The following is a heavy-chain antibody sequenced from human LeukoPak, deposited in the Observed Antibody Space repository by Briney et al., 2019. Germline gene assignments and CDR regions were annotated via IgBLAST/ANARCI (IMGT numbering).Heavy chain of an antibody. CDR3: ARAFNYYDSSGYYDYYYYMDV. J-gene: IGHJ6*03. D-gene: IGHD3-22*01. Sequence: PGGSLRLSCAASGFTFSSYAMHWVRQAPGKGLEWVAVISYDGSSKYYVDSVKGRFTISRDNAKNSLYLQMSSLRAEDTAVYYCARAFNYYDSSGYYDYYYYMDVWGKGTTVTVSS. CDR1: GFTFSSYA. V-gene: IGHV3-30-3*01. CDR2: ISYDGSSK.